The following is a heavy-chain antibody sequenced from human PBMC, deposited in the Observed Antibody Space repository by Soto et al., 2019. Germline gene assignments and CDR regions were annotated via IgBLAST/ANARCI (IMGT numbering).Heavy chain of an antibody. D-gene: IGHD5-12*01. Sequence: SGPTLVNPTQTLTLTCTFSGFSLSTSGVGAGWIRQPPGKALEWLALIYWDDDKRYSPSLKNRLTITKDTSKNQVVLTMTNVGPVDTATYFCAHIDPEIVTVGGHGGFDYWGQGTLVTVSS. V-gene: IGHV2-5*02. CDR3: AHIDPEIVTVGGHGGFDY. CDR1: GFSLSTSGVG. J-gene: IGHJ4*02. CDR2: IYWDDDK.